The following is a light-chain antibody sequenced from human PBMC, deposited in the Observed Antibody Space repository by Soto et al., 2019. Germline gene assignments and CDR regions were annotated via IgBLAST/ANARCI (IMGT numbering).Light chain of an antibody. CDR2: EVN. J-gene: IGLJ2*01. CDR3: SSYAGSDNVI. Sequence: QSALTQPPSASGSPGQSVTISCTGTSSDVGGFDYVSWYQQLPGKAPKLMIFEVNKRPSGVPDRFSGSKSGNTASLTVSGLQADDEGDYHCSSYAGSDNVIFGGGTKLTVL. CDR1: SSDVGGFDY. V-gene: IGLV2-8*01.